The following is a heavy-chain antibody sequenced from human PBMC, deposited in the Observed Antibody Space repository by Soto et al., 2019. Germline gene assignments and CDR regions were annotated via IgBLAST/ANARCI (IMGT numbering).Heavy chain of an antibody. CDR2: ISAYNGNT. J-gene: IGHJ5*02. Sequence: ASVKVSCKASGYTFTSYGISWVRQAPGQGLEWMGWISAYNGNTDYAQKFQGRVTMTRNTSISTAYMELSSLRSDDTAVYYCARGIRTIFGVVIDNWFDPWGQGTLVTVSS. CDR1: GYTFTSYG. CDR3: ARGIRTIFGVVIDNWFDP. V-gene: IGHV1-18*01. D-gene: IGHD3-3*01.